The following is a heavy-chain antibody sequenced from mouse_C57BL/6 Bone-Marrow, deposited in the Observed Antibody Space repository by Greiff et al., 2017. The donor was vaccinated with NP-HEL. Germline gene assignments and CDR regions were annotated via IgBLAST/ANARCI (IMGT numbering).Heavy chain of an antibody. CDR3: AKVNYYGSSLYWYFDV. V-gene: IGHV1-77*01. CDR2: IGPGNGYT. D-gene: IGHD1-1*01. CDR1: GYTFTDYY. J-gene: IGHJ1*03. Sequence: QVQLQQSGAELVKPGASVKISCKASGYTFTDYYINWVKQRPGQGLEWIGKIGPGNGYTEYNEKFKGKATLTSDTSSSTAYMQLSSLTSEDSAIYFCAKVNYYGSSLYWYFDVWGTGTTITVSS.